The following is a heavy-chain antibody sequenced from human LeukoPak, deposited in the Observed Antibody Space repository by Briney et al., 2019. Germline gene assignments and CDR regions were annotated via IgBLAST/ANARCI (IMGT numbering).Heavy chain of an antibody. CDR2: IYSGGST. CDR3: ARAFDY. J-gene: IGHJ4*02. CDR1: GSTVSSNY. V-gene: IGHV3-53*01. Sequence: GGSLRLSCAASGSTVSSNYMSWVRQAPGKGLEWVSVIYSGGSTYYADSVKGRFTISRDNAKSSLYLQMNGLTAGDTAVYYCARAFDYWGQGTLVTVTS.